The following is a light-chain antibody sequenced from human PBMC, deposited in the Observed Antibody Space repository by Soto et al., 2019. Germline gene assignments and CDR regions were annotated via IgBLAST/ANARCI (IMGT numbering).Light chain of an antibody. CDR3: QQDNNWFT. J-gene: IGKJ4*01. V-gene: IGKV3-15*01. Sequence: EIVMTQSPATLSVSPGERATLSCRASRSVSSTLAWYQQKPGQAPRLLIYGASTRATGIPARFSGSGSGTEFTLTISSLQSEDFAVYYCQQDNNWFTFGGGTKVEIK. CDR2: GAS. CDR1: RSVSST.